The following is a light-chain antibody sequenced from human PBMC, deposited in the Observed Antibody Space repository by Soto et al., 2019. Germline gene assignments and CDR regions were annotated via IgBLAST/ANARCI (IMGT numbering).Light chain of an antibody. CDR3: QQYNSYSKT. CDR2: KAS. J-gene: IGKJ1*01. CDR1: QSISSW. Sequence: DIRITQSPSTLSASVGDRDTITCRASQSISSWLAWYQQKPGKAPKLLIYKASSLESGVPSRFSGSGSGTEFTLTISSLQPDDFATYYCQQYNSYSKTFGQGTKVEIK. V-gene: IGKV1-5*03.